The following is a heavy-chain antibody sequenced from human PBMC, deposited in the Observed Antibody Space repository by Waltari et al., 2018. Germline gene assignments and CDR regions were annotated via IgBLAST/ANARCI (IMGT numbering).Heavy chain of an antibody. V-gene: IGHV1-8*01. CDR1: GYTFTSYD. Sequence: QVQLVQSGAEVKKPGASVKVSCKASGYTFTSYDINWVRQATGQGLEWMGWMNPNSGNTGYAQKFQGRVTMTRNTSISTAYMELSSLRSEDTAVYYCAKQWLVQDYYYYYGMDVWGQGTTVTVSS. J-gene: IGHJ6*02. D-gene: IGHD6-19*01. CDR3: AKQWLVQDYYYYYGMDV. CDR2: MNPNSGNT.